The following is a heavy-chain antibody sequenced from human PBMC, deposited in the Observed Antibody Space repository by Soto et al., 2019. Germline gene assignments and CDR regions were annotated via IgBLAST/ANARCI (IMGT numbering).Heavy chain of an antibody. CDR1: GYTFTGYY. Sequence: ASVNVSCKSSGYTFTGYYIHWVRQAPGQGLECMGWVNPNSGGTNYAQKFQGRVTMTRDTSISTAYMELSRLRSDDTAVYYCARTTTVVARDAFDIWGQGTMVTVSS. V-gene: IGHV1-2*02. CDR3: ARTTTVVARDAFDI. J-gene: IGHJ3*02. D-gene: IGHD4-17*01. CDR2: VNPNSGGT.